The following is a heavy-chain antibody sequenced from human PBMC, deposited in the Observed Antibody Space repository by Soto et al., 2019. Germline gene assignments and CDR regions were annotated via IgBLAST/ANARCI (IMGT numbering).Heavy chain of an antibody. CDR1: GCSIRNFD. Sequence: SETLSLTCTVPGCSIRNFDLSWLRQPPGKGLEWIGNVYYTRDTNYNPSLKSRVIISVDTSKNQFSLKLRSVTAADTAVYYCARPGSSNGWFYFDYWGRGTLVTVSS. CDR2: VYYTRDT. V-gene: IGHV4-59*08. J-gene: IGHJ4*02. CDR3: ARPGSSNGWFYFDY. D-gene: IGHD6-19*01.